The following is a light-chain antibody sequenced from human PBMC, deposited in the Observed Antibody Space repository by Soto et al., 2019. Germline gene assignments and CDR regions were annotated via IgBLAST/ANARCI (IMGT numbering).Light chain of an antibody. V-gene: IGKV3-20*01. J-gene: IGKJ2*01. CDR2: GAS. CDR1: QSVSNNY. Sequence: NLFTPSPGTPSLSPGERATLSCRASQSVSNNYLAWYQQKPGQAPRLLIYGASNRATGIPDRFSGSGSGTDFTLTISSLEPEDFAVYYCQHYNNWPFTFGQGTKVDIK. CDR3: QHYNNWPFT.